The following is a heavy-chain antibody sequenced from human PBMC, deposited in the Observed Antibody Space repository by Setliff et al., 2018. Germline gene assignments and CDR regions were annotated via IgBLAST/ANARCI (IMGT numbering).Heavy chain of an antibody. CDR3: TRDTNIVVVPPHRTAFDI. V-gene: IGHV1-18*01. CDR1: GYTFSTYG. J-gene: IGHJ3*02. CDR2: ISPYNGYI. Sequence: ASVKVSCKASGYTFSTYGIAWVRQAPGQGLEWMGWISPYNGYIIYAHKFQGRVTMTTDTSTGTADMELRNLRSDDTAVYYCTRDTNIVVVPPHRTAFDIWGQVTMVTVSS. D-gene: IGHD2-2*01.